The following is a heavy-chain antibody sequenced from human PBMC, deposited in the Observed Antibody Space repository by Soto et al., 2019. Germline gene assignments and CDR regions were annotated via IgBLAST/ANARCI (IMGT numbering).Heavy chain of an antibody. V-gene: IGHV3-23*01. D-gene: IGHD1-20*01. Sequence: EVQLLESGGGLVQPGGSLRLSCAASGLAFSTYAMMWVRQAPGKGLEWVATIRGSAEKTYIADSVKGRFTISRDNSKNTLFLQMNHRRGEDTAVYYCAKQNVRGVNSRYYFGMDGWGQGTTVTVSS. CDR3: AKQNVRGVNSRYYFGMDG. J-gene: IGHJ6*02. CDR1: GLAFSTYA. CDR2: IRGSAEKT.